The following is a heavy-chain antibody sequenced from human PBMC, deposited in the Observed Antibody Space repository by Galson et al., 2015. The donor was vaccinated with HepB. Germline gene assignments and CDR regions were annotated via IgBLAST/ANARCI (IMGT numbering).Heavy chain of an antibody. J-gene: IGHJ4*02. V-gene: IGHV3-48*03. CDR3: ASPPRWSSSWYPFDY. Sequence: SLRLSCAASGFTFSSYEMNWVRQAPGKGLEWVSYISSSGSTIYYADSVKGRFTISRDNAKNSLYLQMNSLRAEDTAVYYCASPPRWSSSWYPFDYWGQGTLVTVSS. CDR2: ISSSGSTI. CDR1: GFTFSSYE. D-gene: IGHD6-13*01.